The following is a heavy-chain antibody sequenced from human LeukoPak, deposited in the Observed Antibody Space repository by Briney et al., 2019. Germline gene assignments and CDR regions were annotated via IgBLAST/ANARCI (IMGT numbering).Heavy chain of an antibody. J-gene: IGHJ4*02. CDR3: ASSRSLRYFDWTPRPFDY. CDR2: INSDGSST. D-gene: IGHD3-9*01. V-gene: IGHV3-74*01. Sequence: GGSLRLSCAASGFTFRNHWMHWVRQAPGKGLVWVSRINSDGSSTSYADSVKGRFTISRDNAKNTLYLQMNSLRAEDTAVYYCASSRSLRYFDWTPRPFDYWGQGTLVTVSS. CDR1: GFTFRNHW.